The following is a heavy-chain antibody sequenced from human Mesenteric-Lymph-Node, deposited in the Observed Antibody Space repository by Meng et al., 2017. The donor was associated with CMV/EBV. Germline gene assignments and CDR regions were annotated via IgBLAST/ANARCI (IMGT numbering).Heavy chain of an antibody. D-gene: IGHD2-21*02. CDR3: ATGESGDWSL. V-gene: IGHV3-21*01. J-gene: IGHJ4*02. Sequence: GESLKISCAASGFTFSSYSMNWVRQAPGKGLEWVSSISSSSSYIYYADSVKGRFTISRDNAKNSVYLQMNSLRAEDTAVYYCATGESGDWSLGGQGALVTVSS. CDR1: GFTFSSYS. CDR2: ISSSSSYI.